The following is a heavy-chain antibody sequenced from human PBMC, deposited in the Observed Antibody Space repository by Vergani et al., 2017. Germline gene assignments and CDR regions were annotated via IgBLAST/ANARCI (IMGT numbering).Heavy chain of an antibody. V-gene: IGHV3-21*01. CDR2: ISSSSSYI. J-gene: IGHJ6*04. D-gene: IGHD2-15*01. CDR3: ARDKVAGYCSGGSCYSTYPLDV. Sequence: VQLVESGGGLVKPGGSLRLSCAASGFTFSSYSMNWVRQAPGKGLEWVSSISSSSSYIYYADSVKGRFTISRDNAKNSLYLQMNSLRAEDTAVYYCARDKVAGYCSGGSCYSTYPLDVWGKGTTVTVSS. CDR1: GFTFSSYS.